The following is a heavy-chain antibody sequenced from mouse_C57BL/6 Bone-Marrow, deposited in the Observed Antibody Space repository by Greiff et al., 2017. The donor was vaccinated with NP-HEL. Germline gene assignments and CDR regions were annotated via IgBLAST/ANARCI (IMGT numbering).Heavy chain of an antibody. CDR1: GFTFSDFY. D-gene: IGHD1-1*01. CDR2: SRNKANDYTT. CDR3: ARDAGYGSSFDY. Sequence: EVQLVESGGGLVQSGRSLRLSCATSGFTFSDFYMEWVRQAPGKGLEWIAASRNKANDYTTEYSASVKGRFIVSRDTSQSILYLQMNALRAEDTAIYYCARDAGYGSSFDYWGQGTSVTVSS. V-gene: IGHV7-1*01. J-gene: IGHJ4*01.